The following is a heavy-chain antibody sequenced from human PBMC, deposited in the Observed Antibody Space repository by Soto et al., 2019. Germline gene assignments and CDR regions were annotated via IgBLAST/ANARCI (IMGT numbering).Heavy chain of an antibody. Sequence: SETLSLTCTVSSVSVTSGGYYWTWIRQHPGKGLEWIGYMSYSGTTYYDPSLKSRATISADTSENQFSLKVNSVTAADTAVYYCATARGTYFLIDFWGQGTLVTVSS. V-gene: IGHV4-31*03. CDR3: ATARGTYFLIDF. CDR1: SVSVTSGGYY. CDR2: MSYSGTT. D-gene: IGHD1-26*01. J-gene: IGHJ4*02.